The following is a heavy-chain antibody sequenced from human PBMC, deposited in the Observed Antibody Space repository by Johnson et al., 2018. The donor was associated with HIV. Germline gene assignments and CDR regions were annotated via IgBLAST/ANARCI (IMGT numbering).Heavy chain of an antibody. D-gene: IGHD3-16*01. CDR2: IYSGGDT. CDR1: GFTVSSNY. Sequence: VQLVESGGGLVQPGGSLRLSCAASGFTVSSNYMSWVRQAPGKGLEWVSVIYSGGDTYYADSVRGRFTISIDNSKNTLYLQMNKLRAEDTAVYFCASQVRGLRLGVDAFDIWGQGTMVTVSS. J-gene: IGHJ3*02. V-gene: IGHV3-66*04. CDR3: ASQVRGLRLGVDAFDI.